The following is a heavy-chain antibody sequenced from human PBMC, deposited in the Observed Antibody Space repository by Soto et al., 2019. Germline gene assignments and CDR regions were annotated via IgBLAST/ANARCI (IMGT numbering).Heavy chain of an antibody. CDR1: GFSFSSYW. J-gene: IGHJ4*02. Sequence: EVQLVESGGGLVQPGGSLRLSCAASGFSFSSYWMHWVRQAPGKGLVWVSRIYSDGSSTSYADSVKGRFTISRDNAKNKLYLQTNSLRAEDTAVYYCASGALGVVVTAIPHDYWGQGTLVTVSS. V-gene: IGHV3-74*01. CDR3: ASGALGVVVTAIPHDY. CDR2: IYSDGSST. D-gene: IGHD2-21*02.